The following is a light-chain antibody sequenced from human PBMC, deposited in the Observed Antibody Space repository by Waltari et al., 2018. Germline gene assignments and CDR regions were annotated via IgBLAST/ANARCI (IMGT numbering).Light chain of an antibody. Sequence: EIVLTQSPGTLSLSPGERATLSCRDNQRVSSSHLAWYQQKPGQAPRLLIYGASSRATGIPDRFSGSGSGTDFTLTISRLEPEDFAVYYCQQYGSSPLYTFGQGTKLEIK. V-gene: IGKV3-20*01. CDR3: QQYGSSPLYT. CDR1: QRVSSSH. J-gene: IGKJ2*01. CDR2: GAS.